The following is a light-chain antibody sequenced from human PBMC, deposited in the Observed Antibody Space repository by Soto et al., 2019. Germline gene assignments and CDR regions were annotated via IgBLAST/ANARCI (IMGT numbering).Light chain of an antibody. J-gene: IGKJ2*01. Sequence: EIVLTQSPGTLSLSPGERASLSCRASQSVSSNSLAWYQQKPGQPPRLLISGAFSRATGIPDRFSGSGSETDFTLTISRLEPEDFSVYYCHQYATPSYTFGQGTKLEI. CDR1: QSVSSNS. V-gene: IGKV3-20*01. CDR2: GAF. CDR3: HQYATPSYT.